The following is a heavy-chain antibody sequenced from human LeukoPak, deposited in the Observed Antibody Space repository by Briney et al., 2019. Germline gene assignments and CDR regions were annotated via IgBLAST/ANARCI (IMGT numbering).Heavy chain of an antibody. CDR1: GFTFSSYG. Sequence: GGSLRLSCAASGFTFSSYGMHWVRQAPGKGLEWVAFIRYDGSNKYYADSVKGRFTISRDNAKNTLYLQMNSLRAEDTAVYYCARVDGGLPGDWYFDLWGRGALVTVSS. CDR3: ARVDGGLPGDWYFDL. CDR2: IRYDGSNK. J-gene: IGHJ2*01. V-gene: IGHV3-30*02. D-gene: IGHD5-12*01.